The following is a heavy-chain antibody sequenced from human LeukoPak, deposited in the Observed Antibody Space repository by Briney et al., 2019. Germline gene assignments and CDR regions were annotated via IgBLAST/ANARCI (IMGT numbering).Heavy chain of an antibody. CDR1: GYTFTSYY. D-gene: IGHD6-19*01. CDR3: ARSARLAVDGYPVDY. Sequence: ASVKVSCKASGYTFTSYYMHWVRQAPGQGLEWMGIINPSGGSTSYAQKFQGRVTMTRDMSTSTVYMELSSLRTEDTAVYYCARSARLAVDGYPVDYWGQGTLVTVAS. J-gene: IGHJ4*02. CDR2: INPSGGST. V-gene: IGHV1-46*01.